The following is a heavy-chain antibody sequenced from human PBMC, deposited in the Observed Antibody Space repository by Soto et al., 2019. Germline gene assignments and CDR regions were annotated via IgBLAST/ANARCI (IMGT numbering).Heavy chain of an antibody. J-gene: IGHJ4*02. CDR1: GFTFSSYS. CDR3: ARDLYSSSARYFDY. CDR2: ITSSSSYI. D-gene: IGHD6-6*01. V-gene: IGHV3-21*01. Sequence: EVQLVESGGGLVQPGGSLRLSCAASGFTFSSYSMNWVRQAPGKGLEWVSSITSSSSYIYYADSVKGRFPGSRDNAKAPLHLRMNSLRAADTAVYYCARDLYSSSARYFDYWGQGTLVTVPS.